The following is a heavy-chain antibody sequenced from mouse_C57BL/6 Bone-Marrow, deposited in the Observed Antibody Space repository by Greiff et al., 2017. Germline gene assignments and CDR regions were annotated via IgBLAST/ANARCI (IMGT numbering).Heavy chain of an antibody. CDR2: IYPRSGIT. CDR1: GYTFTSYG. Sequence: QVQLKESGAELARPGASVKLSCKASGYTFTSYGISWVKQRTGQGLEWIGEIYPRSGITYYNAKFKGKATLTADKSSSTAYMELRSLTSEDSAVYFCARTVYYYGSSPWFAYWGQGTLVTVSA. CDR3: ARTVYYYGSSPWFAY. D-gene: IGHD1-1*01. J-gene: IGHJ3*01. V-gene: IGHV1-81*01.